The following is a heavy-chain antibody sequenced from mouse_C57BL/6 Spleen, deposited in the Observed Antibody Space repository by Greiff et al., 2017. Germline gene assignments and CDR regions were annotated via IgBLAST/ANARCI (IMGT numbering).Heavy chain of an antibody. CDR3: ASGGYYFDD. V-gene: IGHV1-9*01. CDR2: ILTGSGSA. J-gene: IGHJ2*01. Sequence: QVQLKQSGAGLMKPGASVKLSCTATGFTFPGYWIEWVRQRPGHGLEWVGEILTGSGSANYNEKVKGTGTFTADTSSNTSYMQLISLTTEDSAIYYCASGGYYFDDWGQGTTLTVSS. CDR1: GFTFPGYW.